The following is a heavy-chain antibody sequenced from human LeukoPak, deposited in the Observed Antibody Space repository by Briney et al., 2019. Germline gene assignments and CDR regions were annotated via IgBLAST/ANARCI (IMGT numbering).Heavy chain of an antibody. CDR3: ARDRGGIVGDTNAFDI. Sequence: SETLSLTCTVSGGSISSGNYYWSWVRQPAGKGLQWIGRLHTSGSTNYNPSLWRRVTISVDTSENQFSLKLRSMTAADTAVYYCARDRGGIVGDTNAFDIWGQGTMVTVSS. D-gene: IGHD1-26*01. V-gene: IGHV4-61*02. CDR1: GGSISSGNYY. J-gene: IGHJ3*02. CDR2: LHTSGST.